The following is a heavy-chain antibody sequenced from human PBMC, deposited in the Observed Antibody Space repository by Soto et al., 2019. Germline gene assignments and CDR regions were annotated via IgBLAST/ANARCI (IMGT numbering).Heavy chain of an antibody. J-gene: IGHJ3*02. CDR3: AREPPRIAVAGTRAFAI. V-gene: IGHV1-18*04. CDR2: ISAYNGNT. D-gene: IGHD6-19*01. Sequence: QVQLVQSGAEVKKPGASVKVSCKASGYTFTSYGISWVRQAPGQGLEWMGWISAYNGNTIYAQKLQGRVTMTTDTSTSTAYMKLRGLSSDDTAVYYCAREPPRIAVAGTRAFAIWGQGTMVTVSS. CDR1: GYTFTSYG.